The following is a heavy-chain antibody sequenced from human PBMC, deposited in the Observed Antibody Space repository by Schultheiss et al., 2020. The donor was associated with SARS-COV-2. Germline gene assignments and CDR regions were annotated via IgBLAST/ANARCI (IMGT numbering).Heavy chain of an antibody. J-gene: IGHJ5*02. V-gene: IGHV3-33*01. CDR1: GFTFSTYG. CDR3: ARGLRRQGFSGHQDWLDP. CDR2: AWYGAGQT. Sequence: GGSLRLSCAASGFTFSTYGMHWVRQAPGKGLEWVAVAWYGAGQTDYGDSVKGRFTIYRDTSKNMVYLQMNSLRIEDTAVYYCARGLRRQGFSGHQDWLDPWGQGTLVTVSS. D-gene: IGHD6-25*01.